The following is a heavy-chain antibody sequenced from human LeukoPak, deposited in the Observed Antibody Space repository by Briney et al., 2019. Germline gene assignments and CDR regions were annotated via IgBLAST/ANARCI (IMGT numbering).Heavy chain of an antibody. CDR2: IHTSGNT. V-gene: IGHV4-4*07. J-gene: IGHJ4*02. D-gene: IGHD6-6*01. Sequence: SETLSLTCSVCSGSISTYYWSWIRQPAGKGLEWIGRIHTSGNTDYNPSLKSRVTMSVDTSKNQFSLKLSSVTAADTAVYYCAREGSMTARPFVSIDYWGQGTLVTISS. CDR1: SGSISTYY. CDR3: AREGSMTARPFVSIDY.